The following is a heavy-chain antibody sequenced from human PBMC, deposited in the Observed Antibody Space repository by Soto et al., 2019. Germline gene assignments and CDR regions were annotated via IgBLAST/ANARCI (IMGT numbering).Heavy chain of an antibody. D-gene: IGHD6-19*01. CDR3: AREVRTSGWFRRLDS. CDR2: ISGGGSTT. J-gene: IGHJ4*02. CDR1: GFPFNYYY. Sequence: PGGSLRLSSAVSGFPFNYYYMSWMRQATGKGLESISYISGGGSTTYHAGSVRGRSTISRDNAKNSLFLQMNSLRAEDTAGYYCAREVRTSGWFRRLDSWGQAILVTVSS. V-gene: IGHV3-11*01.